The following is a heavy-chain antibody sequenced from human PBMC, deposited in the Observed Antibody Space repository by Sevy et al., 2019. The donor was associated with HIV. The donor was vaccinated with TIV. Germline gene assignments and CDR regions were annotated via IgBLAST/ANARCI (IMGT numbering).Heavy chain of an antibody. Sequence: GGSLRLSCTASGFTFGDYAMSWFRQAPGKGLEWVGFIRSKTYGGTTEYAASVQGRFTISRDDSKSIAYLQMNSLKTEDTAVYYCSREGSEGTVAQPDAFDFWGQGTMVTVSS. D-gene: IGHD6-19*01. J-gene: IGHJ3*01. CDR2: IRSKTYGGTT. CDR1: GFTFGDYA. V-gene: IGHV3-49*03. CDR3: SREGSEGTVAQPDAFDF.